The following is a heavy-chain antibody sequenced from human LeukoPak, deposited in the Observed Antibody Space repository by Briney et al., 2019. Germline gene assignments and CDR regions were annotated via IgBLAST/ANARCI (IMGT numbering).Heavy chain of an antibody. D-gene: IGHD3-3*01. J-gene: IGHJ4*02. V-gene: IGHV3-30*18. CDR3: AKDYDFWSGYSPIDY. Sequence: GGSLRLSCAASGFTFSSYAMSWVRQAPGKGLEWVAVISYDGSNKYYADSVKGRFTISRDNSKNTLYLQMNSLRAEDTAVYYCAKDYDFWSGYSPIDYWGQGTLVTVSS. CDR1: GFTFSSYA. CDR2: ISYDGSNK.